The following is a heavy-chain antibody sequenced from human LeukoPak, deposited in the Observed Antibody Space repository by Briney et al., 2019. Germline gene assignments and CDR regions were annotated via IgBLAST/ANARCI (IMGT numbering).Heavy chain of an antibody. D-gene: IGHD1-26*01. V-gene: IGHV3-23*01. J-gene: IGHJ4*02. CDR2: ISGSGSST. CDR1: GFTFSSYA. Sequence: GGSLRLSCAASGFTFSSYAMSWVRQAPGKGLEWVSGISGSGSSTYYADSVKGRFTISRDNSKNTLFLQMNSLRAEDTAEYYCAKHLAGVGASYGGYWGQGTLVTVSS. CDR3: AKHLAGVGASYGGY.